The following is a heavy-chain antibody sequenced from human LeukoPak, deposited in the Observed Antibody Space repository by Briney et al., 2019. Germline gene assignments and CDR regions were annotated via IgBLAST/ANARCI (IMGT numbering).Heavy chain of an antibody. CDR2: IWYDGSNK. CDR3: ARERFGAIVEN. J-gene: IGHJ4*02. Sequence: GGPLRLSCAASGFTFSSYAMHWVRQAPGKGLEWVAVIWYDGSNKYYADSVKGRFTISRDNSKNTLLLQMNSLRAEDTALYFCARERFGAIVENWGQGALVIVSS. D-gene: IGHD5-24*01. V-gene: IGHV3-33*08. CDR1: GFTFSSYA.